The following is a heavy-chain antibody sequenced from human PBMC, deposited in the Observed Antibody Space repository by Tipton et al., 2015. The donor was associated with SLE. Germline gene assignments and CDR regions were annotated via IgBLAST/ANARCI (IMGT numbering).Heavy chain of an antibody. J-gene: IGHJ5*02. CDR2: LNPSGGT. CDR3: ARYNSPPWFDP. CDR1: GGSISSEY. V-gene: IGHV4-4*07. D-gene: IGHD6-19*01. Sequence: TLSLTCTVSGGSISSEYWSWLRQPAGKGLEWIGRLNPSGGTNYNPSLKSRVTMSLDTSKKQFSLKLTSVTAADTAVYYCARYNSPPWFDPWGQGTLVTVSS.